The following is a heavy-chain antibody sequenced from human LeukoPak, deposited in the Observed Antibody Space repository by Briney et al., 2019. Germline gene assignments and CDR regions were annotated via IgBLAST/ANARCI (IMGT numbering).Heavy chain of an antibody. V-gene: IGHV3-48*01. Sequence: PGGSLRLSCAASGFAFSNYGMNWVRQAPGKGLEWISYISSSSSLIYYADSVKGRFTISRDNSNNTLFLQMSSLTTEDTGVYYCAKDRYGSGNNWLDPWGQGTLVTVSS. J-gene: IGHJ5*02. CDR3: AKDRYGSGNNWLDP. D-gene: IGHD3-10*01. CDR1: GFAFSNYG. CDR2: ISSSSSLI.